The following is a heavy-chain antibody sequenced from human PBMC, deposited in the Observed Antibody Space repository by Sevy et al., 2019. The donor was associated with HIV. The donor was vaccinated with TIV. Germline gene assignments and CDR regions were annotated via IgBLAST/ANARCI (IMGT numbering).Heavy chain of an antibody. J-gene: IGHJ4*02. Sequence: ASVKVSCKVSGYTLTELSMHWVRQAPGKGLEWMGGFDPEDGETIYAQKFQGRVTMTEDTSTDTAYMELSSLRSDDTAVYYCATMEYFYDSSAYLSGDYWGQGTLVTVSS. CDR2: FDPEDGET. CDR1: GYTLTELS. D-gene: IGHD3-22*01. V-gene: IGHV1-24*01. CDR3: ATMEYFYDSSAYLSGDY.